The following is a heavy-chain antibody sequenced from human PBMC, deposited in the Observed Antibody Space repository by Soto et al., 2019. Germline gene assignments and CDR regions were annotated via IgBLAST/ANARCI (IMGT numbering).Heavy chain of an antibody. D-gene: IGHD1-26*01. CDR2: IIPILGIA. CDR1: GGTFSSYT. CDR3: AREGSGSYYDY. Sequence: QVQLVQSGAEVKKPGSSVKVSCKASGGTFSSYTISWVRQAPGQGLEWMGRIIPILGIANYAQKFQGRVTNTADKSTSTAYMELSSLSSEDTAVYYCAREGSGSYYDYWGQGTLVTVSA. J-gene: IGHJ4*02. V-gene: IGHV1-69*08.